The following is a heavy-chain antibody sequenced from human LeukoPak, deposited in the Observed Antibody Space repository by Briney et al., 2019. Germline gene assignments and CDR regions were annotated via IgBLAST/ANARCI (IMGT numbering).Heavy chain of an antibody. V-gene: IGHV3-49*04. Sequence: PGGSLRLSCITSGFTFGDHAMSWVRQAPGKGLDWVGFIRSKGYGGTTEYAASVKGRFTISRDNSKSIAYLQMNSLKSEDTAVYYCTRGPTGRWLYYCMDVWGQGTTVIVSS. CDR1: GFTFGDHA. CDR3: TRGPTGRWLYYCMDV. D-gene: IGHD5-24*01. CDR2: IRSKGYGGTT. J-gene: IGHJ6*02.